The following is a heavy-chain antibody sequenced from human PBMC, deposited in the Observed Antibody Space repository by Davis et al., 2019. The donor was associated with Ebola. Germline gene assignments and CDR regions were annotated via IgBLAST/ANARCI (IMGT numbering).Heavy chain of an antibody. D-gene: IGHD3-22*01. CDR3: AKDLGEDYYDSSGSPIDY. CDR1: GFTFSSYG. V-gene: IGHV3-33*06. J-gene: IGHJ4*02. Sequence: GESLKISCAASGFTFSSYGMHWVRQAPGKGLEWVAVIWYDGSNKYYADSVKGRFTISRDNSKNTLYLQMNSLRAEDTAVYYCAKDLGEDYYDSSGSPIDYWGQGTLVTVSS. CDR2: IWYDGSNK.